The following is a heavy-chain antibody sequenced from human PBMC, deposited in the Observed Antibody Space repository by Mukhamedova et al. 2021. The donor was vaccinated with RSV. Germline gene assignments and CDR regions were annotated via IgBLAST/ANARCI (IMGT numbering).Heavy chain of an antibody. CDR1: GFTFSGSA. J-gene: IGHJ5*02. Sequence: GFTFSGSAFHWVRQASGKGLEWVGRTRSKADGYATVYAASVQGRFTIPRDDSNNTAYLQMNSLKTEEPPLHSCTTWWPSNWFDP. CDR2: TRSKADGYAT. V-gene: IGHV3-73*01. D-gene: IGHD2-8*02. CDR3: TTWWPSNWFDP.